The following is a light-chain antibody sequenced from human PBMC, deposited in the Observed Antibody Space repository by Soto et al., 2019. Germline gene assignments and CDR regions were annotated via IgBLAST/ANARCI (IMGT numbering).Light chain of an antibody. Sequence: QSVLTQSSSASGSPGQSVTISCTGTSSDVGGYNYVSWYQQHPGKAPKLMIYGVTKRPSGVPDRFSGSKSGNTASLTVSGLQAEDEAVYYCSSYAGSNQAVVFGGGTKVTVL. J-gene: IGLJ2*01. CDR1: SSDVGGYNY. CDR3: SSYAGSNQAVV. V-gene: IGLV2-8*01. CDR2: GVT.